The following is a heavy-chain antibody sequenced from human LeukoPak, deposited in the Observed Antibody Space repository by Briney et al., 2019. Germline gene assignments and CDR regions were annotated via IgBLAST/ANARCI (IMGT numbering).Heavy chain of an antibody. Sequence: ASVKVSCKASGYTFTSYGISWVRQAPGQGLEWMGWINAYNGYTNYAQRLQGRVTMTTDTSTRTAYMELRSMRSDDTAVYYCARVAAAGEFDYWGQGILVTVSS. CDR2: INAYNGYT. J-gene: IGHJ4*02. D-gene: IGHD6-13*01. CDR1: GYTFTSYG. V-gene: IGHV1-18*01. CDR3: ARVAAAGEFDY.